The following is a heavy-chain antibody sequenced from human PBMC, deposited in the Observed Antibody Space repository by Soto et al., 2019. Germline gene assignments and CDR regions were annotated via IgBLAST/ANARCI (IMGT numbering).Heavy chain of an antibody. CDR1: GGSVESSSC. Sequence: QVRLKESGPGLVKPSGTLSLTCAVSGGSVESSSCWSWVRQAPGKGLEWIGEIYHSGTFNYNRSLGSRVAVSVDKSTNQFSLNLNSVTAADTAVYYCVRSVPAATWAYNGMDVWGQGTPVTVSS. CDR2: IYHSGTF. D-gene: IGHD2-15*01. V-gene: IGHV4-4*02. CDR3: VRSVPAATWAYNGMDV. J-gene: IGHJ6*02.